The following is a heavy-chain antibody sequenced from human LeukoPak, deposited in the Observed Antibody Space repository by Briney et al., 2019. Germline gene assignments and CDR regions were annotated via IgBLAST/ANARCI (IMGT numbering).Heavy chain of an antibody. CDR3: ARSGSIATNNWFDP. D-gene: IGHD6-6*01. J-gene: IGHJ5*02. CDR2: INPNSGGT. V-gene: IGHV1-2*02. CDR1: GYTFTGYY. Sequence: ASVKVSCKASGYTFTGYYMHWVRQAPGQGLEWMGWINPNSGGTNYAQKFQGRVTKTRDTSISTAYMELSRLRSDDTAVYYCARSGSIATNNWFDPWGQGTLVTVSS.